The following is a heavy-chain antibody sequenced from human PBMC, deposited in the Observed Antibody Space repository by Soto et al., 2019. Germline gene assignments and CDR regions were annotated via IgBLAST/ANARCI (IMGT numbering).Heavy chain of an antibody. CDR3: ARAYGGNSPFPGY. V-gene: IGHV3-33*01. Sequence: GGSLRLSCAASGFTFSSYGMHWVRQAPGKGLEWVAVIWYDGSNKYYADSVKGRFTISRDNSKNTLYLQMNSLRAEDTAVYYCARAYGGNSPFPGYWGQGTLVTVSS. J-gene: IGHJ4*02. CDR2: IWYDGSNK. CDR1: GFTFSSYG. D-gene: IGHD4-17*01.